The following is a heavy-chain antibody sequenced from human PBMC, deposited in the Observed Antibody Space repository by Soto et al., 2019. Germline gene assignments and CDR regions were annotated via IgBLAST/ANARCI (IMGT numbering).Heavy chain of an antibody. Sequence: EAQLLESGGELIQPGGSLRLSCAASGFTYSSHGMSWVRQAPGKGLEWIAGLSRGGGSTYYADSVKGRFTISRDKSKNTLDLIMNSLRVDDTALYYCARDGQYRTDGFDIWGQGTMVTVSS. CDR3: ARDGQYRTDGFDI. J-gene: IGHJ3*02. V-gene: IGHV3-23*01. CDR2: LSRGGGST. D-gene: IGHD5-12*01. CDR1: GFTYSSHG.